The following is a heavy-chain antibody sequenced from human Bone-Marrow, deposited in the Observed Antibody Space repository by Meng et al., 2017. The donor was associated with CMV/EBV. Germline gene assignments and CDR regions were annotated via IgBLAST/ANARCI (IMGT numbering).Heavy chain of an antibody. CDR1: GFTFSSYS. D-gene: IGHD1-26*01. V-gene: IGHV3-30*03. Sequence: GESLKISCAASGFTFSSYSMNWVRQAPGKGLEWVAVISYDGSNKYYADSVKGRFTISRDNSKNTLYLQMNSLRAEDTAVYYCAREDRGSYLQLSYWGQGTLVTVSS. CDR2: ISYDGSNK. J-gene: IGHJ4*02. CDR3: AREDRGSYLQLSY.